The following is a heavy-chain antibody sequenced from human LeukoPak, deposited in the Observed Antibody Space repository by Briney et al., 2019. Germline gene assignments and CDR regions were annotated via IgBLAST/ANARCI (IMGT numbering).Heavy chain of an antibody. CDR3: ARDERYCSSDSCSYYYYYMDV. CDR2: IYTSGTT. V-gene: IGHV4-4*07. Sequence: SETLSLTCTVSGGSISSYYWSWIRQPPGKGLEWIGRIYTSGTTNYNPSLKSRVTMSVDTSKKQFSLKLSSVTAADTAVYYCARDERYCSSDSCSYYYYYMDVWGKGTTVTVSS. D-gene: IGHD2-2*01. CDR1: GGSISSYY. J-gene: IGHJ6*03.